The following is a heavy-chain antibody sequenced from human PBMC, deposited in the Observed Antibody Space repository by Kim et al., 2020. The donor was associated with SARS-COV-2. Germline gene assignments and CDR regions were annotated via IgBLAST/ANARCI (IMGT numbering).Heavy chain of an antibody. J-gene: IGHJ4*02. D-gene: IGHD7-27*01. CDR1: GFTFSSYG. V-gene: IGHV3-23*01. CDR3: VRHTGTSYFDY. Sequence: GGSLRLSCVASGFTFSSYGMSWVRQAPGKGLQWVSDISGGGGSIYYADSVKGRFTISRDNSKNTLYLQMNSLIADDTAVYYCVRHTGTSYFDYWGQGTLVTVSS. CDR2: ISGGGGSI.